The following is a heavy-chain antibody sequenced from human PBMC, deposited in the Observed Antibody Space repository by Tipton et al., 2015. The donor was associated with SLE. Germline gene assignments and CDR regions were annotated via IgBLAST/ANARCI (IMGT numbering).Heavy chain of an antibody. CDR2: INHSGST. D-gene: IGHD6-13*01. V-gene: IGHV4-39*07. J-gene: IGHJ4*02. Sequence: TLSLTCTVSGGSISSSSYYWSWIRQPPGKGLEWIGEINHSGSTNYNPSLKSRVTISVDTSKNQFSLKLSSVTAADTAVYYRARGIAAFPYYWGQGTLVTVSS. CDR1: GGSISSSSYY. CDR3: ARGIAAFPYY.